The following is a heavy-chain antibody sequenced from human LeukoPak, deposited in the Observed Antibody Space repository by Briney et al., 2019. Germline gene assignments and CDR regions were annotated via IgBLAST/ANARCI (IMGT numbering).Heavy chain of an antibody. Sequence: PSETPSLTCADGGSFCAYYWSWIRQSPGKGLEWIAEINHRGDTNYNPSVKSRVSISVDTSKNQFSLKVTSLTAADTAVYYCARGPTISETGYFDYWGQGTLVTVSS. CDR3: ARGPTISETGYFDY. J-gene: IGHJ4*03. V-gene: IGHV4-34*01. CDR1: GGSFCAYY. CDR2: INHRGDT. D-gene: IGHD1-1*01.